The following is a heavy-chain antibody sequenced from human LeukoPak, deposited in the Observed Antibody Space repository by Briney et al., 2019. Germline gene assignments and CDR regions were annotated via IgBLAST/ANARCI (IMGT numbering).Heavy chain of an antibody. CDR1: GGSISSSS. D-gene: IGHD6-19*01. Sequence: PSETLSLTCTVSGGSISSSSYYWGWIRQAPGKGLEWVSFIRSSSSYIYYADSVKGRFTISRDNAKNSLYLQMNSLRAEDTAVYYCARPGIAVAGEFFDYWGQGTLVTVSS. J-gene: IGHJ4*02. CDR2: IRSSSSYI. V-gene: IGHV3-21*01. CDR3: ARPGIAVAGEFFDY.